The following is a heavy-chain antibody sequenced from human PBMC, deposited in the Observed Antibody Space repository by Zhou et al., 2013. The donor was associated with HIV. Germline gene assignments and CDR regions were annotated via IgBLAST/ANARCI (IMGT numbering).Heavy chain of an antibody. CDR2: IIPIFGTA. J-gene: IGHJ4*02. CDR3: ARAWAAVVTHGPSAFDY. D-gene: IGHD2-2*01. Sequence: QVQLVQSGAEVKKPGSSVKVSCKASGGTFYSHVITWVRQAPGQGLEWMGGIIPIFGTANYAQKFQGRVTITRDTSASTAYMELSSLRSEDTAVYYCARAWAAVVTHGPSAFDYWGQGTLVTVSS. CDR1: GGTFYSHV. V-gene: IGHV1-69*05.